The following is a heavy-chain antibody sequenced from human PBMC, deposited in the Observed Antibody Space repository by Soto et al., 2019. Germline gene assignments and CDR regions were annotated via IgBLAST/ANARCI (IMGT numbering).Heavy chain of an antibody. CDR2: ISGSGGST. CDR3: AKSPQGVTMVRAGCWYFDL. V-gene: IGHV3-23*01. Sequence: EVQLLESGGGLVQPGGSLRLSCAASGFTFSSYAMSWVRQAPGKGLEWVSAISGSGGSTYYADSVKGQFTISRDNSKNTLYLQMNSLRAEDTAVYYCAKSPQGVTMVRAGCWYFDLWGRGTLVTVSS. D-gene: IGHD3-10*01. J-gene: IGHJ2*01. CDR1: GFTFSSYA.